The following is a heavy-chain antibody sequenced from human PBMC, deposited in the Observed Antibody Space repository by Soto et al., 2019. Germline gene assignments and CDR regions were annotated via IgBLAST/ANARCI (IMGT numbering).Heavy chain of an antibody. CDR2: LSPIFDTA. D-gene: IGHD3-10*01. CDR3: AREKGESVSHRAHVDL. J-gene: IGHJ5*02. CDR1: GDSFSMFE. V-gene: IGHV1-69*01. Sequence: QGQLVQSGAEVKKPGSSVKVSCKASGDSFSMFEITWVRQAPGQGLEWMGGLSPIFDTAIYAEKFQGRVTISADESTNTGYMELSSLRSDDTAVYYCAREKGESVSHRAHVDLWGQGTLVTVSS.